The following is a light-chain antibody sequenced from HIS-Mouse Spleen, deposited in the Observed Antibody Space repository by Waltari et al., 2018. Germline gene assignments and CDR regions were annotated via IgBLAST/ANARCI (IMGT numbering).Light chain of an antibody. CDR3: YSTDSSGNHRGV. CDR1: ALPKKY. J-gene: IGLJ2*01. CDR2: EDS. Sequence: SYELTQPPSVSVSPGQTARITCSGDALPKKYAYWYQQKSGQAPVRVIYEDSKRPSGIHGRFSGSSSGTMCPLTISGAQVEDEADYYCYSTDSSGNHRGVFGGGTKLTVL. V-gene: IGLV3-10*01.